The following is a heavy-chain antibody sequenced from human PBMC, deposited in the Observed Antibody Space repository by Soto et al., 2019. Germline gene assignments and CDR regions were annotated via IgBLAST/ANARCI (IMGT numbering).Heavy chain of an antibody. J-gene: IGHJ5*02. Sequence: EVQLLESGGGLVQPGGSLRLSCAASELTFNNYALAWVRQAPGKGLEWVSSVSGSGSSTNYAASVRGRFTISRDNSKNRLDLQMSSLRAEATAVYYCARDFNYYGWGKFGPWGLGTLVIVSS. V-gene: IGHV3-23*01. CDR1: ELTFNNYA. D-gene: IGHD3-10*01. CDR3: ARDFNYYGWGKFGP. CDR2: VSGSGSST.